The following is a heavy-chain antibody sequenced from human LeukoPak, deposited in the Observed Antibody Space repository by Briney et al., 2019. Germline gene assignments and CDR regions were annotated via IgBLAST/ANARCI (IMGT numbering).Heavy chain of an antibody. V-gene: IGHV4-39*07. J-gene: IGHJ6*03. D-gene: IGHD2-15*01. CDR1: GGSISSSSYY. Sequence: SETLSLTCTVSGGSISSSSYYWGWIRQPPGKGLEWIGSIYYSGSTYYNPSLKSRVTISVDTSKNQFSLKLSSVTAADTAVYYCRGRSPRDYYYYMDVWGKGTTVTVSS. CDR2: IYYSGST. CDR3: RGRSPRDYYYYMDV.